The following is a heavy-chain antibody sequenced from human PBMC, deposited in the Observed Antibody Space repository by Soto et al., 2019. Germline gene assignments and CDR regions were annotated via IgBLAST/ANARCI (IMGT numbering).Heavy chain of an antibody. J-gene: IGHJ4*02. CDR2: ISAYNGNT. Sequence: ASVKVSCKASGYTFTSYGTSWVRQAPGQGLEWMGWISAYNGNTNYAQKLQGRVTMTTDTSTSTAYMELRSLRSDDTAVYYCAREDDCCTNGVCYCFNYWGQGTLVPVSS. CDR1: GYTFTSYG. V-gene: IGHV1-18*01. CDR3: AREDDCCTNGVCYCFNY. D-gene: IGHD2-8*01.